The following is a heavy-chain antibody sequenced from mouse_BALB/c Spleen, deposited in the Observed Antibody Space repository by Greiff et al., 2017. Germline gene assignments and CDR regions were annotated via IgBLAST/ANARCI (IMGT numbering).Heavy chain of an antibody. CDR1: GFTFSSYT. D-gene: IGHD2-2*01. V-gene: IGHV5-6-4*01. CDR3: TRDPIYYGYDGFAY. CDR2: ISSGGSYT. Sequence: EVQRAESGGGLVKPGGSLKLSCAASGFTFSSYTMSWVRQTPEKRLEWVATISSGGSYTYYPDSVKGRFTISRDNAKNTLYLQMSSLKSEDTAMYYCTRDPIYYGYDGFAYWGQGTLVTVSA. J-gene: IGHJ3*01.